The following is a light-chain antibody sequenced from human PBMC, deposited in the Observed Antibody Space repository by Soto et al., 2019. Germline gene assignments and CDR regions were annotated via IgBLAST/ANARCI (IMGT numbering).Light chain of an antibody. V-gene: IGKV3-20*01. J-gene: IGKJ1*01. CDR2: GAS. CDR1: QGVSSNS. Sequence: ETVLTQSPGTLSLSPGEGATLSYRASQGVSSNSLAWYQQKPGQAPRLLIYGASTRATGVPDRFSGSGSGTDFTLTISRLEPEDFAVYYCHQYGSSRRSFGQGTKVDIK. CDR3: HQYGSSRRS.